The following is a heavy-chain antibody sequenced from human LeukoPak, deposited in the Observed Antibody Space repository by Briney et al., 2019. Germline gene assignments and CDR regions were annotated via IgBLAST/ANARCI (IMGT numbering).Heavy chain of an antibody. CDR2: IYYSGST. CDR1: GGSISSSSYY. Sequence: ETLSLTCTVSGGSISSSSYYWGWIRQPPGRGLEWIGSIYYSGSTYYNPSLKSRVTISVDTSKNQFSLKLSSVTAADTAVYYCARAGDFWSGEANYYFDYWGQGTLVTVSS. D-gene: IGHD3-3*01. J-gene: IGHJ4*02. CDR3: ARAGDFWSGEANYYFDY. V-gene: IGHV4-39*01.